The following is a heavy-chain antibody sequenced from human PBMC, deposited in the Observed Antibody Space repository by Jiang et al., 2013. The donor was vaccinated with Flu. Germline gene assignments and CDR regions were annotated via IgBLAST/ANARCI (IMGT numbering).Heavy chain of an antibody. CDR3: ARGGGGMEPTDY. CDR1: GGSISSYY. D-gene: IGHD3-16*01. CDR2: IYYSGST. V-gene: IGHV4-59*01. Sequence: SGPGLVKPSETLSLTCTVSGGSISSYYWSWIRQPPGKGLEWIGYIYYSGSTNYNPSLKSRVTISVDTSKNQFSLKLSSVTAADTAVYYCARGGGGMEPTDYWGQGTLVTVSS. J-gene: IGHJ4*02.